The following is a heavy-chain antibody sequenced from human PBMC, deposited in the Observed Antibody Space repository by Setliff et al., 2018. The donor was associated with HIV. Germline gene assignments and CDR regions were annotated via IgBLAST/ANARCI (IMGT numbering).Heavy chain of an antibody. Sequence: SETLSLTCTVSGGSISSSGDYWSWVRQHPGKGLEWIGYIYYSGSTYSNPSLQSRVRISVDTSKNQFSLRLSSVTAADTAVYYCARDSANGKTANLNYLDVWGKGTTVNRLL. V-gene: IGHV4-31*03. J-gene: IGHJ6*03. CDR3: ARDSANGKTANLNYLDV. CDR2: IYYSGST. D-gene: IGHD2-8*01. CDR1: GGSISSSGDY.